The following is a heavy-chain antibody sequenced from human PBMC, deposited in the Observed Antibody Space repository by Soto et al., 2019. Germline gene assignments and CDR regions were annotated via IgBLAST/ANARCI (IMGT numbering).Heavy chain of an antibody. CDR3: AKIQAVICSGGSYYSRPRVKAFDI. V-gene: IGHV3-30*18. CDR1: GFTFSSYG. CDR2: ISYDGSNK. J-gene: IGHJ3*02. Sequence: GGSLRLSCAASGFTFSSYGMHWVRQAPGKGLEWVAVISYDGSNKYYADSVKGRFTISRDNSKNTLYLQMNSLRAEDTAVYYCAKIQAVICSGGSYYSRPRVKAFDIWGQGTMVTVSS. D-gene: IGHD2-15*01.